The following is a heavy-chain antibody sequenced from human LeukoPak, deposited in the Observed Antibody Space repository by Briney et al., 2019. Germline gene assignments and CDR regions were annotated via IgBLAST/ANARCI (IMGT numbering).Heavy chain of an antibody. V-gene: IGHV3-15*01. J-gene: IGHJ1*01. CDR3: NWYCSGGSCYSSFQH. D-gene: IGHD2-15*01. CDR2: IKSKTDGGTT. Sequence: GGSLRLSCAASGFTFSNAWMSWVRQAPGKGLEWVGRIKSKTDGGTTDYAAPVKGRFTISRDDSKNTLYLQMNGLKTEDTAVYYCNWYCSGGSCYSSFQHWGQGALVTVSS. CDR1: GFTFSNAW.